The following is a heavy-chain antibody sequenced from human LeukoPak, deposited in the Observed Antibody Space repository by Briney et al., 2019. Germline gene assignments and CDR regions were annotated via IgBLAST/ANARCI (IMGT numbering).Heavy chain of an antibody. D-gene: IGHD4-17*01. J-gene: IGHJ4*02. CDR3: AKDKGAYGSETGFDI. Sequence: PGGSLRLCCAASGFTFSNYGMHWVRQAPGKGLEWVAVSSYDGDNKYYADSVKGRFTISRDISKITLYLQMNSLRPEDTAVYYCAKDKGAYGSETGFDIWGQGILVTVSS. CDR1: GFTFSNYG. CDR2: SSYDGDNK. V-gene: IGHV3-30*18.